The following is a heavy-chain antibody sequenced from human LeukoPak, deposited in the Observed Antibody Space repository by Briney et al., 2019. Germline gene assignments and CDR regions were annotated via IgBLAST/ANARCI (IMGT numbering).Heavy chain of an antibody. J-gene: IGHJ4*02. CDR1: VGSVSSNSYY. CDR3: ARIPVAKTFDY. D-gene: IGHD6-19*01. Sequence: SETLSLTCTVSVGSVSSNSYYWSWVRQPPGKGLEWIGFIDYTGSANYNPSLKSRVTISLDTSKNQFSVKVMSVTAADTAVYYCARIPVAKTFDYWGQGTLVTVSS. V-gene: IGHV4-61*01. CDR2: IDYTGSA.